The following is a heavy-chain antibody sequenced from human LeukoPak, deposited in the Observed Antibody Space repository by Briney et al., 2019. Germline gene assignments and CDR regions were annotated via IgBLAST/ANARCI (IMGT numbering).Heavy chain of an antibody. Sequence: GGSLRLSCAASGFTFSNAWMSWVRQAPGKGLEWVGRTKSKTDGGTTDYAAPVKGRFTFSRDDSKNTLYLQMNSLKIEDTAVCYCTTAPFGDSWGQGTLVTVSS. V-gene: IGHV3-15*01. CDR1: GFTFSNAW. CDR3: TTAPFGDS. D-gene: IGHD3-16*01. J-gene: IGHJ4*02. CDR2: TKSKTDGGTT.